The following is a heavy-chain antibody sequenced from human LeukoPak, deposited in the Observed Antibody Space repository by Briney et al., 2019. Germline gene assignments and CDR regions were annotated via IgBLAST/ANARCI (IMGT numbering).Heavy chain of an antibody. D-gene: IGHD3-22*01. CDR2: IWYDGSNK. Sequence: GGSLRLSCAASGFTFSSYGMHWVRQAPGKGLEWVAVIWYDGSNKYYADSGKGRSTISRDNSKNTLYLQMNSLRAEDTAVYYCARDSYDSSGYYLPFDYWGQGTLVTVSS. J-gene: IGHJ4*02. CDR1: GFTFSSYG. CDR3: ARDSYDSSGYYLPFDY. V-gene: IGHV3-33*01.